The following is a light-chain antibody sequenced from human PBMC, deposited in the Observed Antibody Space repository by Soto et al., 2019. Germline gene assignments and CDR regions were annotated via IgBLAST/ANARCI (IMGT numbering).Light chain of an antibody. J-gene: IGKJ1*01. CDR2: GAS. CDR1: QSISGT. V-gene: IGKV3-15*01. CDR3: QQYNNWPWT. Sequence: EIVMTQSPATLSVSPGGRATLSCRASQSISGTLAWYQQKPGQAPRLLIYGASTRATSFPARFSGSGSGTAFTLTISSLQSEDFAVYYCQQYNNWPWTFRQGTKVEIK.